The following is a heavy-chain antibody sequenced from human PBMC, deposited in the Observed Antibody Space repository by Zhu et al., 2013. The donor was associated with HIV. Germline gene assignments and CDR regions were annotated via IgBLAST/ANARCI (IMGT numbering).Heavy chain of an antibody. CDR1: GFTFSSYW. CDR2: IKQDGSEK. CDR3: ARDTGSRVLRYFDY. J-gene: IGHJ4*03. V-gene: IGHV3-7*01. Sequence: VQLVESGGGLVQPGGSLRLSCAASGFTFSSYWMSWVRQAPGKGLEWVANIKQDGSEKYYVDSVKGRFTISRDNAKNSLYLQMNSLRAEDTAVYYCARDTGSRVLRYFDYWGQGPWSPSPQ. D-gene: IGHD2-15*01.